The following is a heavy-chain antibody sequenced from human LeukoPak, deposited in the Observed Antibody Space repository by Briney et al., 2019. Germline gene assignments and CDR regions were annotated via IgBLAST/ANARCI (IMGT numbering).Heavy chain of an antibody. J-gene: IGHJ4*02. V-gene: IGHV3-23*01. Sequence: GGSLRLSCAASGFTFNSYAMSWVRQAPGKGLEWVSAVSGSGGSTYYADSVKGRFTISRDNSKNTLYLQMNSLRAEDTAVYYRAKGSRDGYKGDLDYWGQGTLVTVSS. CDR1: GFTFNSYA. CDR3: AKGSRDGYKGDLDY. D-gene: IGHD5-24*01. CDR2: VSGSGGST.